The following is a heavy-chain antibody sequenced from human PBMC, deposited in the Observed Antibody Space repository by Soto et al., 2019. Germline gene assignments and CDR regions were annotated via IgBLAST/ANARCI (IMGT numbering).Heavy chain of an antibody. CDR1: GGSIRSGGYY. CDR2: IYYSGRT. J-gene: IGHJ6*02. V-gene: IGHV4-31*03. CDR3: ARERYGDHRIPYYYGIDV. D-gene: IGHD4-17*01. Sequence: QVQLQESGPGLVKPSQTLSLTCTVSGGSIRSGGYYWSWIRQHPGKGLEWIGYIYYSGRTYYNPYLQCRVTISVDTSKNQFSLKLSSVTAADTAVYYCARERYGDHRIPYYYGIDVWGQGTTVTVSS.